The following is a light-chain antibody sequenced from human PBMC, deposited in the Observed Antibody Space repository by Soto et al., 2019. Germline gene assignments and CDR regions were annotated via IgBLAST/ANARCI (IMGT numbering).Light chain of an antibody. CDR3: QQYDNLLPIT. V-gene: IGKV1-33*01. CDR1: QDIAKN. J-gene: IGKJ5*01. Sequence: IQMTQSPSSLSASVGDRVTITCQASQDIAKNLNWYQQKSGKAPELLIYDASSLQTGVPSRFTESGSETHFTFTISSLQSEDIATYYCQQYDNLLPITFGQGTRLEIK. CDR2: DAS.